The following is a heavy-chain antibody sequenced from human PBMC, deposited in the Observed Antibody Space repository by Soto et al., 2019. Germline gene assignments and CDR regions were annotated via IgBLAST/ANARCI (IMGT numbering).Heavy chain of an antibody. V-gene: IGHV3-33*01. CDR1: GFTFSSYG. Sequence: VGSLRLSCAASGFTFSSYGMHWVRQAPGKGPEWVAVIWYDGSNKYYADSVKARFTISRDNSKNTLYLQMNSLRAEDTAVYYCARDTADDFWSGLLGMDVWGQGTTVTVSS. CDR2: IWYDGSNK. CDR3: ARDTADDFWSGLLGMDV. J-gene: IGHJ6*02. D-gene: IGHD3-3*01.